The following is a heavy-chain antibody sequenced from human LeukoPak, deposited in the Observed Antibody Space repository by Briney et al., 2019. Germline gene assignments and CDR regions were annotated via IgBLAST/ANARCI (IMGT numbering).Heavy chain of an antibody. CDR1: GFTFSSYS. D-gene: IGHD2-2*01. CDR3: ARDCSSTSCYFEWFDP. V-gene: IGHV3-21*01. CDR2: ISSSSSYI. J-gene: IGHJ5*02. Sequence: PGGSLRLSCAASGFTFSSYSMNWVRQAPGKGLEWVSSISSSSSYIYYADSVKGRFTISRDNAKNSLYLQMNSLRAEDTAVYYCARDCSSTSCYFEWFDPWGQGTLVTVSS.